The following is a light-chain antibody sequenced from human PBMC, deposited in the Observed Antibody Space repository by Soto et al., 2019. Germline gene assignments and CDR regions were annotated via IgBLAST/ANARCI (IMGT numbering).Light chain of an antibody. Sequence: QSVLTQPASVSGSPGQSITISCTGTSSDVGSYNLVSWYQQHPGKAPKLMIYEVSKRPSGVSNRFSGSKSGNTASLTISGLQAEDDSDYYCSSYACSISFHVSGPGSNVTV. CDR3: SSYACSISFHV. V-gene: IGLV2-23*02. CDR1: SSDVGSYNL. J-gene: IGLJ1*01. CDR2: EVS.